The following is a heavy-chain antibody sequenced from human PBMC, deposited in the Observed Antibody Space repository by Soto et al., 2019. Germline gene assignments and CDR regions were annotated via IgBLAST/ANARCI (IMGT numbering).Heavy chain of an antibody. D-gene: IGHD2-2*01. CDR3: AVLCDRTSCFDS. Sequence: ASVKVSCKTSDYTFTKYGINWVRRAPGQGLEWMGWISGDNGKTKNAQRLQGRLTITTDTSTSTAYMDLRSLRSDDTAVYYCAVLCDRTSCFDSWGQGTLVTVSS. J-gene: IGHJ4*02. CDR1: DYTFTKYG. V-gene: IGHV1-18*01. CDR2: ISGDNGKT.